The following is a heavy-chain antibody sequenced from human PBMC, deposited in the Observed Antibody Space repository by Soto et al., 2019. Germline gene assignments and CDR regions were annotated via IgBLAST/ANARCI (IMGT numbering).Heavy chain of an antibody. CDR3: ARLQAAVPHY. Sequence: QVQLQESGPGLVMPSETLSLTCTVSGDSISGSPYFWGWIRQPPGKRLEWIGSIFYDGYTLYTPSLKSRVTISGDTSKTPFSLKLTSVAAADTAIYFCARLQAAVPHYWGQGILVTVSS. V-gene: IGHV4-39*01. CDR1: GDSISGSPYF. J-gene: IGHJ4*02. D-gene: IGHD6-13*01. CDR2: IFYDGYT.